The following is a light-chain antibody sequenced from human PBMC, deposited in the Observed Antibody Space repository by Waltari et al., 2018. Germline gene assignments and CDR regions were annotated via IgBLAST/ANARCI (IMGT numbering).Light chain of an antibody. V-gene: IGKV1-5*03. CDR3: QQYNTYSS. CDR1: QSISNW. Sequence: DIQMTQSPSTLPASVGDRVTITCRASQSISNWLAWYQQKPGKAPNLLIYMASILKSGVPSRFSGSGSGTQFTLTINSLQPGDFATYYCQQYNTYSSFGQGTKLEIK. CDR2: MAS. J-gene: IGKJ2*01.